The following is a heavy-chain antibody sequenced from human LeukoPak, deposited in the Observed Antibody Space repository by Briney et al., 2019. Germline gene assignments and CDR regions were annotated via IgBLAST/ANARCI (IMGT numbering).Heavy chain of an antibody. J-gene: IGHJ4*02. V-gene: IGHV1-69-2*01. D-gene: IGHD4-11*01. CDR1: GYTFTDYY. Sequence: GASVKVSCKVSGYTFTDYYMHWVQQAPGKGHEWMGLVDPEDGETIYAEKVQGRVTITADTSTDTAYMELSSLRSEDTAVYYCATDDYSGLLDYWGQGTLVTVSS. CDR2: VDPEDGET. CDR3: ATDDYSGLLDY.